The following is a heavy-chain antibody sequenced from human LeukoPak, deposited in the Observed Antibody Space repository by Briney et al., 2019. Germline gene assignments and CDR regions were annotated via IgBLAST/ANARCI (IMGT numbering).Heavy chain of an antibody. Sequence: SETLSLTGTVSGGSISSYYWSWIRQPPGKGLEWIGYIYYSGSTNYNPSLKSRVTISVDTSKNQFSLKLSSVTAADTAVYYCARGGYSYGYSYFDYWGQGALVTVSS. CDR1: GGSISSYY. D-gene: IGHD5-18*01. CDR2: IYYSGST. V-gene: IGHV4-59*01. J-gene: IGHJ4*02. CDR3: ARGGYSYGYSYFDY.